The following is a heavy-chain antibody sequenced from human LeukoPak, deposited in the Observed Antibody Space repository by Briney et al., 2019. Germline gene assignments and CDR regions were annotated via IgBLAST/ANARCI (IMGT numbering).Heavy chain of an antibody. CDR2: IWYDGSNR. CDR1: GFTFSNYG. J-gene: IGHJ4*02. V-gene: IGHV3-33*01. Sequence: PGRSLRLSCAASGFTFSNYGMHWVRQAPGKGLEWVTVIWYDGSNRYYADSVKGRFTISRDSSNSIVYLQMDSLRVDDSAVYYCGREGSSRTIDYWGQGTLVTVSS. D-gene: IGHD1/OR15-1a*01. CDR3: GREGSSRTIDY.